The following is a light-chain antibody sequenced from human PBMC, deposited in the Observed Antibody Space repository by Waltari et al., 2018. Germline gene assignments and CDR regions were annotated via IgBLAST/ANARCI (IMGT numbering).Light chain of an antibody. Sequence: DIQMTQSPSSVSASVGDRVTITCRASRAITNYVYWYQQIPGLAPKLLISAASTLQGGVPTRFSGSGSGTDFTLTISSLQIEDFATYYCQQSHSAPLAFGGGTRLEI. V-gene: IGKV1-39*01. CDR2: AAS. CDR3: QQSHSAPLA. J-gene: IGKJ4*01. CDR1: RAITNY.